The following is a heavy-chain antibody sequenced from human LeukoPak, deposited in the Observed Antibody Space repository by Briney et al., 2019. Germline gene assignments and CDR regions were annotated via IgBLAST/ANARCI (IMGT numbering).Heavy chain of an antibody. J-gene: IGHJ4*02. D-gene: IGHD4-17*01. CDR3: ARIPNYADPQQGDY. V-gene: IGHV3-30*03. Sequence: PGGSRRLSCAASGFTFSSYGMHWVRQAPGKGLEWVAVISYDGSNKYYADSVKGRFTISRDNSKNTLYLQMNSLRAEDTAVYYCARIPNYADPQQGDYWGQGTLVTVSS. CDR2: ISYDGSNK. CDR1: GFTFSSYG.